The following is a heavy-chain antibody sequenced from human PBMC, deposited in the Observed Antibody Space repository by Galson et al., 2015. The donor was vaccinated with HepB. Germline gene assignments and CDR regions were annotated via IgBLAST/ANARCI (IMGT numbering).Heavy chain of an antibody. CDR3: AKCLRIIVVFPEVEY. CDR1: GFIFSRYG. CDR2: ISYDGSNE. Sequence: SLRLSCAASGFIFSRYGVHWVRQAPGKGLEWVAIISYDGSNEYYSDSVRGRFTISRDNSENTIYLQVDSLRVEDTAMYYCAKCLRIIVVFPEVEYWGQGTLITVSS. J-gene: IGHJ4*02. V-gene: IGHV3-30*18. D-gene: IGHD2-2*01.